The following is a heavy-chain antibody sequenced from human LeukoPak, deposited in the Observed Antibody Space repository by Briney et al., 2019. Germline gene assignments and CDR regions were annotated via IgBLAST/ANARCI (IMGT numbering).Heavy chain of an antibody. Sequence: KSSETLSLTCTVSGGSISSSSYYWGWIRQPPGKGLEWIGSVHYSGSTYYNPSLKSRVTISVDTSKNQFSLKLSSVTAADTAVYYCARAEGRGPDAFDIWGQGTMVTVSS. V-gene: IGHV4-39*07. CDR3: ARAEGRGPDAFDI. CDR2: VHYSGST. J-gene: IGHJ3*02. CDR1: GGSISSSSYY.